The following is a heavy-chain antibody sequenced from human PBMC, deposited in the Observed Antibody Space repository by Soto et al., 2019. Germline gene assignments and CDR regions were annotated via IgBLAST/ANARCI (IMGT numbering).Heavy chain of an antibody. CDR1: GFTVSSNY. V-gene: IGHV3-66*01. J-gene: IGHJ4*02. Sequence: EVQLVESGGGLVQPGGSLRLSCAASGFTVSSNYMNWVRQAPGKGLEWVSVIYSGGSTYYADSVKGRFTISRDNSKNTLYLQMNSLRAEDTAVYYCARSWAVAGSYDCWGQGTLVTVSS. CDR3: ARSWAVAGSYDC. CDR2: IYSGGST. D-gene: IGHD6-19*01.